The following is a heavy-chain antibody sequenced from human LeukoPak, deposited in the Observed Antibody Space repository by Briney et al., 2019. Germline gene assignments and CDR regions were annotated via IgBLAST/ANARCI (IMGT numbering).Heavy chain of an antibody. CDR3: ARDLMMAAAGSRAFDI. J-gene: IGHJ3*02. V-gene: IGHV7-4-1*02. CDR1: GYTFTSYA. Sequence: GASVKVSCKASGYTFTSYAMNWVRQAPGQGLEWMGWINTNTGNPTYAQGFTGRFVFSLDTSVSTAYLQISSLKAEDTAVYYCARDLMMAAAGSRAFDIWGQGTMVTVSS. CDR2: INTNTGNP. D-gene: IGHD6-13*01.